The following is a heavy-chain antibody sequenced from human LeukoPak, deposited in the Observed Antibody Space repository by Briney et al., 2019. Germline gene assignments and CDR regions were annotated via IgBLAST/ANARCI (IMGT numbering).Heavy chain of an antibody. CDR2: MNPNSGNT. Sequence: ASVKVSCKASGYTFTSYDINWVRQATGQGLEWMGWMNPNSGNTGYAQKFQGRVTMTRNTSISTAYMELSSLRSEDTAVYYCARAYGSGSRRKHYYYYGMDVWGQGTTVTVSS. CDR3: ARAYGSGSRRKHYYYYGMDV. V-gene: IGHV1-8*01. D-gene: IGHD3-10*01. J-gene: IGHJ6*02. CDR1: GYTFTSYD.